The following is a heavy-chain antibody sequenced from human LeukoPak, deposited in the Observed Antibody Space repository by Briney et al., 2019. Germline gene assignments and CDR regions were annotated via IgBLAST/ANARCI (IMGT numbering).Heavy chain of an antibody. V-gene: IGHV3-30*18. Sequence: GGSLRLSCAASGFIFSSYGMHWVRQAPGKGLEWVAVISYDGSNKYYADSVKGRFTISRDNSKNTLYLQMNSLRAEDTAVYYCAKDGARIAAAGFFDYWGQGTLVTVSS. CDR1: GFIFSSYG. J-gene: IGHJ4*02. D-gene: IGHD6-13*01. CDR2: ISYDGSNK. CDR3: AKDGARIAAAGFFDY.